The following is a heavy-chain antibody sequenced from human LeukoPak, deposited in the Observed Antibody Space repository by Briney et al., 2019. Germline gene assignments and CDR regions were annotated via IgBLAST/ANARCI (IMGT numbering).Heavy chain of an antibody. D-gene: IGHD3-10*01. J-gene: IGHJ4*02. CDR3: ARRYYGSGTNYFDC. Sequence: SETLSLTCTVSGGSITTSNWWSWVRQPPGKGLEWIGEVYHSGSTTYKSSLKSRLTMSIDKSKNHFSLNLSSVTAADTAVYYCARRYYGSGTNYFDCWGQGTLVTVSS. CDR1: GGSITTSNW. V-gene: IGHV4-4*02. CDR2: VYHSGST.